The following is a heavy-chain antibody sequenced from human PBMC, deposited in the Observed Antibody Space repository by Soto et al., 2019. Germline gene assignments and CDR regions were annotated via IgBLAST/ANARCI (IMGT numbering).Heavy chain of an antibody. D-gene: IGHD6-13*01. Sequence: SGPTLVNPTQTLTLTCTFSGFSLSTSGVGVGWIRQPPGKALEWLALIYWDDDKRYSPSLKSRLTITKDTSKNQVVLTMTNMDPVDTATYYCAHYTNPFPAAGVYYFDYWGQGTLVTVSS. CDR1: GFSLSTSGVG. J-gene: IGHJ4*02. CDR2: IYWDDDK. V-gene: IGHV2-5*02. CDR3: AHYTNPFPAAGVYYFDY.